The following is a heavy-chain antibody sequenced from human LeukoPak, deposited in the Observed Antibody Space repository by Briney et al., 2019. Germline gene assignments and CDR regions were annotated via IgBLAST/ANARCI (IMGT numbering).Heavy chain of an antibody. D-gene: IGHD1/OR15-1a*01. CDR1: GFTFSSYG. CDR2: IWYDGSNK. Sequence: PGGSLRLSCAASGFTFSSYGMHWARQAPGKGLEWVAVIWYDGSNKYYADSVKGRFTISRDNSKNTLYLQMNSLRAEDTAVYYCARDEQSGDYFDYWGQGTLVTVSS. J-gene: IGHJ4*02. CDR3: ARDEQSGDYFDY. V-gene: IGHV3-33*01.